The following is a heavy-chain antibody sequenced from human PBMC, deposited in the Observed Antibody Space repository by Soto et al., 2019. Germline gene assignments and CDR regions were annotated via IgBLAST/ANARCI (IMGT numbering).Heavy chain of an antibody. Sequence: GGSLRLSCAASGFTFSSYSMNWVRQAPGKGLEWVSYISSSSSTIYYADSVKGRFTISRDNAKNSLYLQMNSLRAEDTAVYYCASTQLVDANAFDIWGQGTMVTVSS. D-gene: IGHD5-12*01. CDR1: GFTFSSYS. J-gene: IGHJ3*02. CDR3: ASTQLVDANAFDI. V-gene: IGHV3-48*01. CDR2: ISSSSSTI.